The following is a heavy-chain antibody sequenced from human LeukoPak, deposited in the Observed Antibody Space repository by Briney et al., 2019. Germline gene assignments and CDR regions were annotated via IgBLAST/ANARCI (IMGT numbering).Heavy chain of an antibody. CDR1: GGSVSSSSYY. CDR2: LSYSGST. Sequence: PSETLSLTCTVSGGSVSSSSYYWSWIRQPPGKGLEWIGYLSYSGSTNYNPSLKSRVSISVDTSKNQFSLKLSSVTAADTAVYYCARVNYGGNGDLDYWGQGTLVTVSS. J-gene: IGHJ4*02. V-gene: IGHV4-61*01. D-gene: IGHD4-23*01. CDR3: ARVNYGGNGDLDY.